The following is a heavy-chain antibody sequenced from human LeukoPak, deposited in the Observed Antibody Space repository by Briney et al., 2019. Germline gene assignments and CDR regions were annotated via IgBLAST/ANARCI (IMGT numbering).Heavy chain of an antibody. V-gene: IGHV4-39*01. CDR3: ARHGARGSLTHFDY. D-gene: IGHD3-16*01. CDR1: GFTFSRSA. CDR2: IYYSVST. J-gene: IGHJ4*02. Sequence: GSLRLSCAASGFTFSRSAMAWVRQPPGKGLEWIGSIYYSVSTYYNPSLKSRVTISVDTSKNQFSLKLSSVTAADTAVYYCARHGARGSLTHFDYWGQGTLVTVSS.